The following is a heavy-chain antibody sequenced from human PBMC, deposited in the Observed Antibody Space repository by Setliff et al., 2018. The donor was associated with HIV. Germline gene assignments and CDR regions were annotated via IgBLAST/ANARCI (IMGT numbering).Heavy chain of an antibody. J-gene: IGHJ6*03. Sequence: TSETLSLTCTVSGGSISKDAYYWSWIRQHPGKGLEWIGFIYYSGSTYYNPSLKSRVTISVDTSKNQFSLKLSSVTAADTAVYYCARGRRGGTRGYFYYMDVWGRGTTVTVSS. CDR1: GGSISKDAYY. V-gene: IGHV4-31*03. CDR3: ARGRRGGTRGYFYYMDV. D-gene: IGHD2-15*01. CDR2: IYYSGST.